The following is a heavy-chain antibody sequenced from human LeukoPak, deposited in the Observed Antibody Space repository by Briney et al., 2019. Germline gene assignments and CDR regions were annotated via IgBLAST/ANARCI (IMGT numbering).Heavy chain of an antibody. CDR2: INPDSGGT. Sequence: ASVKVSCKASGYTFTAYYIHWVRQAPGQGLEWVGWINPDSGGTNHAQKFQGRVTMTRDTSINTAYMELSRLTSDDTAIYYCARGWGYLDYWGQGTLVTVSS. J-gene: IGHJ4*02. CDR3: ARGWGYLDY. D-gene: IGHD3-16*01. CDR1: GYTFTAYY. V-gene: IGHV1-2*02.